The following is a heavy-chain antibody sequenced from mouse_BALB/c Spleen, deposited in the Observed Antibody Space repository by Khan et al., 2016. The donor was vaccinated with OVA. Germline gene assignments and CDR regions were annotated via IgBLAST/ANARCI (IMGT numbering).Heavy chain of an antibody. V-gene: IGHV9-3-1*01. Sequence: QIQLVQSGPELKKPGETVKISCKASGYTFTNYGMNWVKQAPGKGLKWMGWINTYTGEPTYADDFKGRFAFSLETSASTAYLQINNLKNEDTATYSCTGLYRGYAMDSWVKEPQSPSPQ. CDR3: TGLYRGYAMDS. D-gene: IGHD6-1*01. CDR2: INTYTGEP. CDR1: GYTFTNYG. J-gene: IGHJ4*01.